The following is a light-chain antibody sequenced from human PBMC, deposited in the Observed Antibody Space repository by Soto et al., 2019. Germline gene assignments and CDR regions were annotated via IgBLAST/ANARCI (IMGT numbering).Light chain of an antibody. V-gene: IGKV3-20*01. CDR3: QQYDSPPRT. CDR2: GAS. J-gene: IGKJ1*01. Sequence: EIVLTQSPGTLSLSPGERATLSCRASQSVSASHLAWYQQKPGQAPRLLIYGASSRATGIPARFRGSGSGTEFTLTISRLEPEDFAVYYCQQYDSPPRTFGQGTKVEIK. CDR1: QSVSASH.